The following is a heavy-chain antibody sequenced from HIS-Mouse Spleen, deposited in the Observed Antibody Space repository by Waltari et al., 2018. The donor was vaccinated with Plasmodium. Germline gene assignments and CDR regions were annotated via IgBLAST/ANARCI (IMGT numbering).Heavy chain of an antibody. D-gene: IGHD7-27*01. Sequence: EVQLLESGGGLVQPGGSLRLSCAASGFTFSSYAMSWVGQAPGKVLGGVSAIVGSGGKPYYAEPVKCRFTISRDNSKNTLYLQMNSLRAEDTAVYYCAKSSKGTGDLWDYWGQGTLVTVSS. V-gene: IGHV3-23*01. CDR2: IVGSGGKP. CDR1: GFTFSSYA. J-gene: IGHJ4*02. CDR3: AKSSKGTGDLWDY.